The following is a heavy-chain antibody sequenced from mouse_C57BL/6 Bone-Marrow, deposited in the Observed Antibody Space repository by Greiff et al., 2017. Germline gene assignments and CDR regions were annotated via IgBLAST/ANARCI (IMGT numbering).Heavy chain of an antibody. CDR2: ISDGGSYT. CDR1: GFTFSSYA. Sequence: EVQRVESGGGLVKPGGSLKLSCAASGFTFSSYAMSWVRQTPEKRLEWVATISDGGSYTYYPDNVKGRFTISRDNAKNNLDLQMSHLKSEDTALYYWDRDPPQLRLRMDYGGQGTSVTVTS. V-gene: IGHV5-4*01. J-gene: IGHJ4*01. CDR3: DRDPPQLRLRMDY. D-gene: IGHD3-2*02.